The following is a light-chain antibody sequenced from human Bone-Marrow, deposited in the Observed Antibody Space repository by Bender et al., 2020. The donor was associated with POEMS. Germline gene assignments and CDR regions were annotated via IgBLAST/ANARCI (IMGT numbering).Light chain of an antibody. CDR2: EGT. J-gene: IGLJ3*02. CDR3: CSYAGGSWV. V-gene: IGLV2-23*01. CDR1: SSDVGGYSL. Sequence: QSALTQPASVSGSPGQSVTISCTGTSSDVGGYSLVSWYQQHPGKTPKVIIYEGTPRPSSVSDRFSGSKSGNTASLTISGLQADDEADYYCCSYAGGSWVFGGGTKVTVL.